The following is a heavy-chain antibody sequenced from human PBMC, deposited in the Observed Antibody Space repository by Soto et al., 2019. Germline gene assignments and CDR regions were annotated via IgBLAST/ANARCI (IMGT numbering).Heavy chain of an antibody. CDR3: ASDHYDSSGYYYAFDY. J-gene: IGHJ4*02. Sequence: QVQLVESGGGVVQPGRSLRLSCAASGFTFSSYAMHWVRQAPGKGLAWVAVISYDGSNKYYADSVKGRFTISRDNSKNTLYLQMNSLRAEDTAVYYCASDHYDSSGYYYAFDYWGQGTLVTVSS. CDR2: ISYDGSNK. D-gene: IGHD3-22*01. CDR1: GFTFSSYA. V-gene: IGHV3-30-3*01.